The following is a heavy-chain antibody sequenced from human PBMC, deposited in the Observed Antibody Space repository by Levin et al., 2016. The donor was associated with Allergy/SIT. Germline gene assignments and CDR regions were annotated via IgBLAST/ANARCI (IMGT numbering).Heavy chain of an antibody. CDR3: AALGGDQDKSDYHDN. V-gene: IGHV1-69*02. J-gene: IGHJ4*02. CDR2: LIPLLGIA. CDR1: GGSLSSYT. Sequence: SVKVSCKTSGGSLSSYTLTWVRQAPGQGLEWMGRLIPLLGIANYAQRFHDRLTITADKSTSTVYMELSSLKPDDTAVYYCAALGGDQDKSDYHDNWGQGTLITVSS. D-gene: IGHD4/OR15-4a*01.